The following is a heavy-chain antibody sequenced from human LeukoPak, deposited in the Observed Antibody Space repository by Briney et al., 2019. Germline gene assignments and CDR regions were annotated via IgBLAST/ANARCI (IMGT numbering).Heavy chain of an antibody. CDR2: ISGSGGST. Sequence: GGSLRLSCAASGFTFSSYAMSWVRQAPGKGLEWVSAISGSGGSTYYADSVKGRFTISRDNSKNTLYLQMNSLRAEDTAVYYCAKDLFPPGYCSSTSCPNWFDPWGQGTLVTVSS. D-gene: IGHD2-2*01. CDR1: GFTFSSYA. CDR3: AKDLFPPGYCSSTSCPNWFDP. J-gene: IGHJ5*02. V-gene: IGHV3-23*01.